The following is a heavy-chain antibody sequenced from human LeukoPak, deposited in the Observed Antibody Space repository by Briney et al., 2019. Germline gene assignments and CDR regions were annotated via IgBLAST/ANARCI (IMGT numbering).Heavy chain of an antibody. CDR2: IYYSRST. CDR3: ARGSAVGSGDDY. Sequence: SETLSLTCTVSGGSISSGDYYWSWIRQPPGKGLEWIGYIYYSRSTYYNPSLKSRVTISVDTSKNQFSLKLSSVTAADTAVYYCARGSAVGSGDDYWGQGTLVTVSS. J-gene: IGHJ4*02. CDR1: GGSISSGDYY. D-gene: IGHD2-2*01. V-gene: IGHV4-30-4*08.